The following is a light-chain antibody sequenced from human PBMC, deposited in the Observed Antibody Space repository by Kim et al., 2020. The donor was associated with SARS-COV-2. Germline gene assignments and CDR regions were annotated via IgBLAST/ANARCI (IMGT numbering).Light chain of an antibody. V-gene: IGKV1-33*01. CDR2: DAS. CDR1: QAISNH. Sequence: TSIGDTFTSTCQASQAISNHLNWFQQKPGKAPNLLIYDASNLETGVPTRFSGSGSGTDFTFTITSLQPEDFATYFCQQYENLPITFGQGTRLEIK. J-gene: IGKJ5*01. CDR3: QQYENLPIT.